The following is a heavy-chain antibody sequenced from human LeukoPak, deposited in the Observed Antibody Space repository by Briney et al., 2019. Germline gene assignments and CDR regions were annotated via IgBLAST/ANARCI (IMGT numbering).Heavy chain of an antibody. Sequence: PSGTLSLTCTVSGGSLSSYYWSWVRQPPGKGLEWIGDIYYSGSTNYNPSLTSRVTISVDTSKNQFSLKLSSVTAADTAVYYCARGGYSSSPTSGAFDIWGQGTMVTVSS. J-gene: IGHJ3*02. CDR2: IYYSGST. CDR1: GGSLSSYY. V-gene: IGHV4-59*01. D-gene: IGHD6-13*01. CDR3: ARGGYSSSPTSGAFDI.